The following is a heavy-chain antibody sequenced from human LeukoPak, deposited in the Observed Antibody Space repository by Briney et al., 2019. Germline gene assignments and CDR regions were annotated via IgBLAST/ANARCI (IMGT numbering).Heavy chain of an antibody. V-gene: IGHV4-38-2*02. CDR2: IYHSGNT. Sequence: PSETLSLTRAVSGYSISSGYYWGWIRQPPGKGLEWIGSIYHSGNTYYNPSPKSRVTISVDTSKNQFSLKLSSVTAADTAVYHCARDARDFWSDHHERFACCGQATVVTVSS. CDR1: GYSISSGYY. D-gene: IGHD3-3*01. J-gene: IGHJ4*02. CDR3: ARDARDFWSDHHERFAC.